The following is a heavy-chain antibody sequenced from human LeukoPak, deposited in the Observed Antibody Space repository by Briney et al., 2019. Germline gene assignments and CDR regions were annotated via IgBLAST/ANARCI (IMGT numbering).Heavy chain of an antibody. CDR1: GFTFSTFS. CDR3: ARRTFPNDAFDV. V-gene: IGHV3-21*01. J-gene: IGHJ3*01. Sequence: GGSLRLSCAASGFTFSTFSMNWVRQTPGRGLEWVSAISGSGSDIYYADSVKGRFTISRDNPKRSLYLQMNSLRAEDTAVYYCARRTFPNDAFDVWGQGTVVTVSS. D-gene: IGHD1-7*01. CDR2: ISGSGSDI.